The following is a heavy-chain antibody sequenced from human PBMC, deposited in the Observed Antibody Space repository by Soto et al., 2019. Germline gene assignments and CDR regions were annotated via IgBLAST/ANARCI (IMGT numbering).Heavy chain of an antibody. CDR2: IYYSGST. V-gene: IGHV4-30-4*01. D-gene: IGHD4-17*01. CDR3: ASLSDYGGYYFDY. Sequence: QVQLQESGPALLKPSQTLSLTCTVSGGSISSGDHYWSWIRQTPGKGMEWIGYIYYSGSTYYNPSLKRRVTISVDTSKNQFPLKLSSVTGADTAVYYCASLSDYGGYYFDYWGQGTLVTVSS. CDR1: GGSISSGDHY. J-gene: IGHJ4*02.